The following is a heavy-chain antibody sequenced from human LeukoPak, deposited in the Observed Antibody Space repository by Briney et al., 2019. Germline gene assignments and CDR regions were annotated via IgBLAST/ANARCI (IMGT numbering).Heavy chain of an antibody. CDR1: GFTFSTYA. CDR2: IGGGGRGT. D-gene: IGHD4/OR15-4a*01. Sequence: PGGSLRLSCAASGFTFSTYAMSWVRQAPGKGLEWLSTIGGGGRGTFYADSVKGRFTVSRDNSKNTLYLQMSSLRAEDTAVYFCAKNRGANYYNYYMDVWGKGTTVTVSS. V-gene: IGHV3-23*01. J-gene: IGHJ6*03. CDR3: AKNRGANYYNYYMDV.